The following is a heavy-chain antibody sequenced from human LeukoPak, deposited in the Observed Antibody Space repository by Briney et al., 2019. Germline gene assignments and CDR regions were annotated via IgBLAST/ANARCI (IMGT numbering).Heavy chain of an antibody. J-gene: IGHJ1*01. D-gene: IGHD3-3*01. CDR2: ISSNGGST. Sequence: GGPLRLSCSASGFTFWSYGLHWVRQAPGKGLHNASGISSNGGSTDYADSVKVRFTISRDNSKNTLYLQMSSLRAEDTAVYYCVKDQGYYDFWSGYEYFHHWGQGTLVTVSS. CDR1: GFTFWSYG. V-gene: IGHV3-64D*08. CDR3: VKDQGYYDFWSGYEYFHH.